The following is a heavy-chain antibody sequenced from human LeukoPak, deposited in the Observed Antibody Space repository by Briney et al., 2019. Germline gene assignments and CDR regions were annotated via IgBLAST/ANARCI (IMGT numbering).Heavy chain of an antibody. J-gene: IGHJ4*02. CDR1: GFTFTSSA. CDR3: AVRNYYDSSGYYSY. CDR2: IVVGSGNT. D-gene: IGHD3-22*01. Sequence: SVKVSCKASGFTFTSSAMQWVRQARGQRLEWIGWIVVGSGNTNSAQKFQERVTITRDMSTSTAYMELSSLGSEDTAVYYCAVRNYYDSSGYYSYWGQGTLVTVSS. V-gene: IGHV1-58*02.